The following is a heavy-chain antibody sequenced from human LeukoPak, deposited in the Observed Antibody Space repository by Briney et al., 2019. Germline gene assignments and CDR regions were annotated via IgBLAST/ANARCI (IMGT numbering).Heavy chain of an antibody. V-gene: IGHV3-7*01. Sequence: GGSLRLSCAASGFTFSSYWMSWVRQAPGKGLEWVANIKQDGSEKYYVDSVKGRFTISRDNAKNSLYLQMNSLRAEDTAVYYCGRDLMGATHSFQPWGQGTLVTVSS. J-gene: IGHJ1*01. CDR2: IKQDGSEK. CDR1: GFTFSSYW. CDR3: GRDLMGATHSFQP. D-gene: IGHD1-26*01.